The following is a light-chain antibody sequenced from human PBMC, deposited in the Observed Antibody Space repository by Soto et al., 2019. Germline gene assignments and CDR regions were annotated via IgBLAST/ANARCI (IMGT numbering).Light chain of an antibody. Sequence: QSALTQPPSASGSPGQSVTISCTGTSSDVGGYNYVSRYQQHPGKAPKLMIYEVTKRPSGVPDRFSGSKSGNTASLTVSGLQAEDEADYYCSSYAGSNNLLFGGGTKLTVL. CDR2: EVT. J-gene: IGLJ2*01. CDR3: SSYAGSNNLL. CDR1: SSDVGGYNY. V-gene: IGLV2-8*01.